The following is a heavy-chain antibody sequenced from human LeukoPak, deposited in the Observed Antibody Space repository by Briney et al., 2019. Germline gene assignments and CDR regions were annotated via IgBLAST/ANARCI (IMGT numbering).Heavy chain of an antibody. CDR1: GYTFTGYY. J-gene: IGHJ3*02. CDR3: ARPWSRSDAFDI. CDR2: INPNSGGT. Sequence: ASVKVSCKASGYTFTGYYMHWVRQAPGQGLEWMGWINPNSGGTNYAQKFQGRVTMTRDTSISTAYMELSRLRSDDTAVYYCARPWSRSDAFDIRGQGTMVTVPS. V-gene: IGHV1-2*02.